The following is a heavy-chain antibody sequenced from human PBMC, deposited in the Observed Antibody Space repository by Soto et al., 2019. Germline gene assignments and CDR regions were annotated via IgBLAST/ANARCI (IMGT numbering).Heavy chain of an antibody. D-gene: IGHD3-16*02. CDR3: GTGSDHYGMDV. CDR2: IYYSGSN. CDR1: GGTISSDY. J-gene: IGHJ6*04. Sequence: SETLPLTGSASGGTISSDYWSLLRQPPGKGLEWIEYIYYSGSNNYIPSFKSRVTISVDTSKNQFSLKLSSVPAADTAVYYCGTGSDHYGMDVWGKGTTVTVSS. V-gene: IGHV4-59*01.